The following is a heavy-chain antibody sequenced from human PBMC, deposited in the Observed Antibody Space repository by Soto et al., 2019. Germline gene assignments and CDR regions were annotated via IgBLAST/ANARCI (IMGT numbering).Heavy chain of an antibody. Sequence: EVQLLESGGGLVQPGGSLRLSCAASGFTFSSYAMSWVRQAPGKGLEWVSSIRGSGGSTYYADSVKGRFTISRDNSKNTLYLQMTSLRAEDTAVYYCAYSSTPFDYWGQGTLVTVSS. J-gene: IGHJ4*02. CDR3: AYSSTPFDY. D-gene: IGHD6-13*01. CDR2: IRGSGGST. CDR1: GFTFSSYA. V-gene: IGHV3-23*01.